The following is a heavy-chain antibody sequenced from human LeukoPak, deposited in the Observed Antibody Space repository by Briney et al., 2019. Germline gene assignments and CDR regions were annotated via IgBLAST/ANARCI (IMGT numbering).Heavy chain of an antibody. CDR3: ANWPHITMIVVVIDY. CDR1: GFTFSSYA. Sequence: GGSLRLSCTGSGFTFSSYAMSWVRQAPGKGLEWVSAVSGSGGSTYYADSVKGRFTISRDNSKNTLYLQMNSLRAEDTAVYYCANWPHITMIVVVIDYWGQGTLVTVSS. D-gene: IGHD3-22*01. J-gene: IGHJ4*02. CDR2: VSGSGGST. V-gene: IGHV3-23*01.